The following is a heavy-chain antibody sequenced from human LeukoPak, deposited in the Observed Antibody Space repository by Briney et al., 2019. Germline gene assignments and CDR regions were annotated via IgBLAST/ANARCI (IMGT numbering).Heavy chain of an antibody. CDR3: AHAPEARFGELLYGIGN. CDR1: GVSLSTSGVG. V-gene: IGHV2-5*02. Sequence: ESGPTLVKPTQTLTLTCTFSGVSLSTSGVGVGWIRQPPGKALEWLALIYWDDDKRYSPSLKSRLTITKDTSKNQVVLAMTNMDPVDTATYYCAHAPEARFGELLYGIGNWGQGTLVTVSS. CDR2: IYWDDDK. J-gene: IGHJ4*02. D-gene: IGHD3-10*01.